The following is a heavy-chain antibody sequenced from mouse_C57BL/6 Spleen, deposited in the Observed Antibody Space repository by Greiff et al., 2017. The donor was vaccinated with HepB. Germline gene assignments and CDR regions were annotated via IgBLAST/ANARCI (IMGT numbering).Heavy chain of an antibody. D-gene: IGHD1-1*01. CDR2: ISSGGDYI. CDR3: TRDDYGSSYDY. V-gene: IGHV5-9-1*02. CDR1: GFTFSSYA. J-gene: IGHJ2*01. Sequence: EVMLVESGEGLVKPGGSLKLSCAASGFTFSSYAMSWVRQTPEKRLEWVAYISSGGDYICYADTVKGRFTISRDNARNTLYLQMSSLKSEDTAMYYCTRDDYGSSYDYWGQGTTLTVSS.